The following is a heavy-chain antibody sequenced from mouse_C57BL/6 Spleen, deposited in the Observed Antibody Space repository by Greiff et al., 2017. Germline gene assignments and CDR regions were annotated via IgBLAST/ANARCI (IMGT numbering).Heavy chain of an antibody. J-gene: IGHJ3*01. CDR2: IYPSDSET. CDR3: ARKGYGSLFAY. V-gene: IGHV1-61*01. D-gene: IGHD1-1*01. CDR1: GYTFTSYW. Sequence: QVQLQQPGAELVRPGSSVKLSCKASGYTFTSYWMDRVKQRPGQGLEWIGNIYPSDSETHYNQKFKDKATLTVAKSSSTAYMQLSSLTSEDSAVYYCARKGYGSLFAYWGQGTLVTVSA.